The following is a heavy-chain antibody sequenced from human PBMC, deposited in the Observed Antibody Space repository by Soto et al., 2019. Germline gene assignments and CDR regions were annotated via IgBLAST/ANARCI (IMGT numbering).Heavy chain of an antibody. V-gene: IGHV3-33*06. J-gene: IGHJ4*02. CDR1: GFTFSSYG. CDR2: IFYDGSNK. CDR3: AKSLDYDILTGYDY. D-gene: IGHD3-9*01. Sequence: GGSLRLSCAASGFTFSSYGMHWVRQAPGKGLEWVAVIFYDGSNKYYADSVKGRFTISRDNSKNTLYLQMNSLRAEDTAVYYCAKSLDYDILTGYDYWGQGTLVTVSS.